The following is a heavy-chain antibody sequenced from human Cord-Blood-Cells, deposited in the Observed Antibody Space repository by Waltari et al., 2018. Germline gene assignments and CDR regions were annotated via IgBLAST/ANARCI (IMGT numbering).Heavy chain of an antibody. V-gene: IGHV1-69*01. D-gene: IGHD6-6*01. Sequence: QVQLVQSGAEVKKPGSSVKVSCKAAGGTFSSSAISRVRQAPGKGLEWMGGIIPIFGTANYAQKFQGRVTITADESTSTAYMELSSLRSEDTAVYYCARGPFTSSSLYAFDIWGQGTMVTVSS. CDR2: IIPIFGTA. CDR1: GGTFSSSA. J-gene: IGHJ3*02. CDR3: ARGPFTSSSLYAFDI.